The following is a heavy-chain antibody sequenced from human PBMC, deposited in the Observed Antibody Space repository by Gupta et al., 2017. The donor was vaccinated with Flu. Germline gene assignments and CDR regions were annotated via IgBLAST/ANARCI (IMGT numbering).Heavy chain of an antibody. CDR2: TYYRSRWYK. CDR3: ARAQSFYDSSGYSQPFDY. V-gene: IGHV6-1*01. Sequence: RQSSSRGLEWLGRTYYRSRWYKDYAVSVKSRITIKPDISKNQLSLQLNSVTPEDTAVYFCARAQSFYDSSGYSQPFDYWGQGTLVTVSS. J-gene: IGHJ4*02. D-gene: IGHD3-22*01.